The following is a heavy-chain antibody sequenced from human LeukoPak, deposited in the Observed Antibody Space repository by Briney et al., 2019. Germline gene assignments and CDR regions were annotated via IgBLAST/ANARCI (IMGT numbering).Heavy chain of an antibody. CDR3: ARLSSSWYQDWYFDR. J-gene: IGHJ2*01. Sequence: SETLSLTCTVSGGSISSHDWTWIRQPAGKGLEWIGRIYISGSPNYNPSLKSRVTMSVDTSKNQFSLKLTSVTAADTAVYYCARLSSSWYQDWYFDRWGRGTLVTVSS. V-gene: IGHV4-4*07. CDR1: GGSISSHD. CDR2: IYISGSP. D-gene: IGHD6-13*01.